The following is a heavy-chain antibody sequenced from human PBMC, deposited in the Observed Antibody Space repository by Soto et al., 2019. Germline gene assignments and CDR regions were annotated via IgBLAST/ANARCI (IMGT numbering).Heavy chain of an antibody. V-gene: IGHV3-15*01. Sequence: PGGSLRLSCAASGFTFSNVWLSLVRQGPGKGLEWLGRIKSRTENETTHYASPARGKFIISKDDSKTMLYLQLNSLKSEESGVFFSVTVFPHANSWFDYWAQGTPVTVSS. J-gene: IGHJ4*02. CDR3: VTVFPHANSWFDY. D-gene: IGHD2-2*01. CDR1: GFTFSNVW. CDR2: IKSRTENETT.